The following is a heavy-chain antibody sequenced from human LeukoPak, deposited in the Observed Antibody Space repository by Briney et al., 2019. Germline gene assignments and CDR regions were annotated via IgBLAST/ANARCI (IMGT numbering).Heavy chain of an antibody. CDR3: AGTPVVTQEGFDY. CDR1: GGSFSGYY. V-gene: IGHV4-34*01. Sequence: ASETLSLTCAVYGGSFSGYYWSWIRQPPGKELEWIGEINHSGSTNYNPSLKSRVTISVDTSKNQFSLKLSSVTAADTAVYYCAGTPVVTQEGFDYWGQGTLVTVS. D-gene: IGHD4-23*01. J-gene: IGHJ4*02. CDR2: INHSGST.